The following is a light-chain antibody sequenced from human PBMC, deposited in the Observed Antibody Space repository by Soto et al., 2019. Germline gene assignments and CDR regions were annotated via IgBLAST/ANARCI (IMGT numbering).Light chain of an antibody. V-gene: IGLV2-23*01. CDR1: SANVGTYNL. CDR3: CSYAGNSSVV. J-gene: IGLJ2*01. Sequence: QSALTQPASVSGSPGQSITISCTGTSANVGTYNLVSWYQQHPGKAPKLIIYDGNKRPSGVSNRFSGSKSGNTASLTISGLQAEDEADYHCCSYAGNSSVVFAGGTQLTVL. CDR2: DGN.